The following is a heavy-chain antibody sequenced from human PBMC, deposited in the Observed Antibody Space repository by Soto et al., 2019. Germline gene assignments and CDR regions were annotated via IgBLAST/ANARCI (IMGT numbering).Heavy chain of an antibody. D-gene: IGHD6-19*01. CDR2: INSDGSST. Sequence: EVQLVESGGALVQPGGSLRLSCAASGFTFSNYWMHWVRQAPGKGLVWVSRINSDGSSTMYADSVKGRFTIFRDNAKNTLYLQMNSLRAEDTAMYYCARDPAPIGWYDYWGQGILVTVSP. CDR1: GFTFSNYW. CDR3: ARDPAPIGWYDY. J-gene: IGHJ4*02. V-gene: IGHV3-74*03.